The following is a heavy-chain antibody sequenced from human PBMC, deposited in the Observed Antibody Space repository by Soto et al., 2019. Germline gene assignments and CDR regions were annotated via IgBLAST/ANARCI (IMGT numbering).Heavy chain of an antibody. CDR3: ARSIDP. Sequence: PSETLSLTCAVYGGTFSYYYWSWIRQPPGKGLEWIGEINHSGSTYYNPSLKSRVTISVDTSKNQFSLKLSSVTAADTAVYYCARSIDPWGQGTLVTVSS. J-gene: IGHJ5*02. V-gene: IGHV4-34*01. CDR2: INHSGST. CDR1: GGTFSYYY.